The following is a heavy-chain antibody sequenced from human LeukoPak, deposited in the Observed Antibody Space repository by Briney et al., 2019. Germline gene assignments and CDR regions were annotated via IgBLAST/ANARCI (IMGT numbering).Heavy chain of an antibody. CDR2: IKEDGSER. J-gene: IGHJ4*02. V-gene: IGHV3-7*03. Sequence: PGGSLRLSCAASGFTFSTYWMSWVRQAPGKGPEWVANIKEDGSERYYVDSVKGRFTISRDNSKNTLYLQMNSLRAEDTAVYYCAKGLEGYDFWSGYYPENDYWGQGTLVTVSS. D-gene: IGHD3-3*01. CDR3: AKGLEGYDFWSGYYPENDY. CDR1: GFTFSTYW.